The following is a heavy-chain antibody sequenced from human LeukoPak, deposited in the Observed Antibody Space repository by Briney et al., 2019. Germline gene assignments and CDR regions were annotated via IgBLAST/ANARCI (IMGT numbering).Heavy chain of an antibody. J-gene: IGHJ4*02. D-gene: IGHD5-12*01. V-gene: IGHV4-34*01. Sequence: KPSETLSLTCAVYGGSFSGYYWSWIRQPPGKGLEWIGEINHSGSTNYNPSLKSRVTISVDTSKNQFSLKLSSVAAADTAVYYCARGGGYLYYFDYWGQGTLVTVSS. CDR2: INHSGST. CDR1: GGSFSGYY. CDR3: ARGGGYLYYFDY.